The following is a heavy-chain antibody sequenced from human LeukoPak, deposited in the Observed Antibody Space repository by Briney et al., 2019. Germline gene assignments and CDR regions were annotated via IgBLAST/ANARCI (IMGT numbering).Heavy chain of an antibody. Sequence: ASVKVSCKASGYTFTSYDINWVRQATGQGLEWMGWMNPNSGNTGYAQKFQGRVTMTRDTSTSTVYMELSSLRSEDTAVYYCAREYCSSTSCYMRTYYMDVWGKGTTVTVSS. J-gene: IGHJ6*03. D-gene: IGHD2-2*02. CDR1: GYTFTSYD. V-gene: IGHV1-8*01. CDR3: AREYCSSTSCYMRTYYMDV. CDR2: MNPNSGNT.